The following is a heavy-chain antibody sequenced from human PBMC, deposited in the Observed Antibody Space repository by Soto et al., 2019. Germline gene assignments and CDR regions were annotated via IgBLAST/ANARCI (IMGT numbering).Heavy chain of an antibody. Sequence: VASLKISCQCSGYSFASYWIGWVRQMPGKDLEWMGITYPGDSDTRYSPSFQCQVTISADKSLRTAYLQWTSLKASDTASYYCATIQSSAPGLYYDGMDVWGQGTTVTVSS. V-gene: IGHV5-51*01. CDR1: GYSFASYW. CDR2: TYPGDSDT. CDR3: ATIQSSAPGLYYDGMDV. D-gene: IGHD1-1*01. J-gene: IGHJ6*02.